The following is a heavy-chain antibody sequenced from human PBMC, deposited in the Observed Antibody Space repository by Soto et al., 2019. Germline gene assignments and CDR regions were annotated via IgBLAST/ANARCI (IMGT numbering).Heavy chain of an antibody. V-gene: IGHV4-30-2*01. J-gene: IGHJ5*02. CDR2: IYHSGST. CDR1: GGSISSGGYS. D-gene: IGHD2-15*01. Sequence: QLQLQESGSGLVKPSQTLSLTCAVSGGSISSGGYSWSWIRQPPGKGLEWIGYIYHSGSTYYNPSLKSRATSSVDRSKYQFSLKLSSRISAATALYYCASTPSPWGQGTLVTVSS. CDR3: ASTPSP.